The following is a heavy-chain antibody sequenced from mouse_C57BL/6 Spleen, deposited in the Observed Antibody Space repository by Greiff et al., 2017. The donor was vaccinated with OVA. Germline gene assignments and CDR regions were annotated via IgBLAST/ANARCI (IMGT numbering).Heavy chain of an antibody. CDR2: FHPYNDDT. Sequence: VQLQESGAELVKPGASVKMSCKASGYTFTTYPIEWMKQNHGKSLEWIGNFHPYNDDTKYNEKFKGKATLTVEKSSSTVYLELSRLTSDDSAVYYCAILYDYDGFYAMDYWGQGTSVTVSS. D-gene: IGHD2-4*01. CDR3: AILYDYDGFYAMDY. J-gene: IGHJ4*01. CDR1: GYTFTTYP. V-gene: IGHV1-47*01.